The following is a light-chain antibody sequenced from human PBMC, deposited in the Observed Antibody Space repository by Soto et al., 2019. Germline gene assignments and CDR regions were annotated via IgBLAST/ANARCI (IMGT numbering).Light chain of an antibody. V-gene: IGKV1-5*03. Sequence: DIQMTQSPSTLSTSVGERVTITCRASQSISTWLAWYQQKPGKAPRLLIYKASSLEEGVPSRFSGSGSGTEFSLTISSLQADDFATYFYQQYSSFPPYTFGQGTKLEI. J-gene: IGKJ2*01. CDR3: QQYSSFPPYT. CDR1: QSISTW. CDR2: KAS.